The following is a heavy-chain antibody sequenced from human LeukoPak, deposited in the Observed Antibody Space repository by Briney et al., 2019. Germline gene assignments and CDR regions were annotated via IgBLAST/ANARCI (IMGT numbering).Heavy chain of an antibody. V-gene: IGHV3-23*01. CDR3: EKTTVGYSSGQKPAWPVDY. CDR1: GFTFGSHA. D-gene: IGHD5-18*01. J-gene: IGHJ4*02. Sequence: GGSLRLSCEASGFTFGSHAMYWVRQAPGKGLEWVAGIFGSGGSPHYADPVKGRFTISRDNSRHTVYLQINSLRAEDTAVYYCEKTTVGYSSGQKPAWPVDYWGQGTLVTVSS. CDR2: IFGSGGSP.